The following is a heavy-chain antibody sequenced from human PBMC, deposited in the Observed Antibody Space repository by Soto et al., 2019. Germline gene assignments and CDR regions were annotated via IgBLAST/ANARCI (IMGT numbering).Heavy chain of an antibody. V-gene: IGHV3-23*01. CDR2: ISGSGGST. CDR3: AKVGYSGYDYYYGMDV. CDR1: GFTFSSYA. J-gene: IGHJ6*02. Sequence: PGGSLRLSCAASGFTFSSYAMSWVRQAPGKGLEWVSAISGSGGSTYYADSVKGRFTISRDNSKNTLYLQMNSLRAEDTAVYYCAKVGYSGYDYYYGMDVWAQRTTVTVSS. D-gene: IGHD5-12*01.